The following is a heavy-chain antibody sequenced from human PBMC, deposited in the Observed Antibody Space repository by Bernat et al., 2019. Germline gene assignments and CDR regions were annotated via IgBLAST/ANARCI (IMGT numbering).Heavy chain of an antibody. V-gene: IGHV2-70*15. CDR3: ARIRVPYYYYGMDV. CDR1: GFSLSTSGMC. J-gene: IGHJ6*02. Sequence: QVTLRESGPALVKPTQTLTLTCTFSGFSLSTSGMCVSWIRQPPGKALEWLARIDWDDDKYYSTSLKTRLTISKDTSKNQVVLTMTNMDPVDTATYYCARIRVPYYYYGMDVWGQGTTVTVSS. CDR2: IDWDDDK.